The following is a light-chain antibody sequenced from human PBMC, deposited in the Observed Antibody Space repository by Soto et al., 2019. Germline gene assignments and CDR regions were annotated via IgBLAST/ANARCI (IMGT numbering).Light chain of an antibody. V-gene: IGKV3D-15*01. CDR3: QQYNKWPTIT. CDR2: DAS. J-gene: IGKJ5*01. Sequence: VGTQSPATSSVSPGERATLSCRASQNINNNLAWYQQKPGQAPRLLIYDASSRATGIPDRFSGSGSGTDFTLTITYLQSEDFAVYHCQQYNKWPTITFGQGTRLEIK. CDR1: QNINNN.